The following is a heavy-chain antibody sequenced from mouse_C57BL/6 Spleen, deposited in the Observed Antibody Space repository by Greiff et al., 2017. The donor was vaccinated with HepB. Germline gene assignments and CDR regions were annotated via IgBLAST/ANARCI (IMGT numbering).Heavy chain of an antibody. V-gene: IGHV5-17*01. D-gene: IGHD2-4*01. CDR1: GFTFSDYG. Sequence: EVQRVESGGGLVKPGGSLKLSCAASGFTFSDYGMHWVRQAPEKGLEWVAYISSGSSTIYYADTVKGRFTISRDNAKNTLFLQMTSLRSEDTAMYYCARGDYERRFAYWGQGTLVTVSA. J-gene: IGHJ3*01. CDR2: ISSGSSTI. CDR3: ARGDYERRFAY.